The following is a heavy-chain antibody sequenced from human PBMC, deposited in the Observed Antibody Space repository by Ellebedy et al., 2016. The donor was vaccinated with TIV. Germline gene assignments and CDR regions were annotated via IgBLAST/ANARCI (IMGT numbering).Heavy chain of an antibody. V-gene: IGHV4-38-2*02. J-gene: IGHJ5*02. CDR1: GYSISSGYY. CDR3: ARDPALPRGRFDT. CDR2: IYHSGST. Sequence: MPSESLSLTCTVPGYSISSGYYWGWIRQPPGKGLEWIGSIYHSGSTYYNPSLKSRVTISVDTSKNQFSLNLSSVTAADTAVYYCARDPALPRGRFDTWGQGTLVTVSS.